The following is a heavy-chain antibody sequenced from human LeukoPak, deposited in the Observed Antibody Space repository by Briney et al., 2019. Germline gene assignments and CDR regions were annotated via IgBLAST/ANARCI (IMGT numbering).Heavy chain of an antibody. CDR3: ARLSGGSYYYYYYMDV. J-gene: IGHJ6*03. Sequence: SETLSLTCTVSGGSLSSSSYYWGWLRQSPGKGLEWIGSIYYSGSTYYNPSLKSRVTISVDTSKNQFSLKLSSVTAADTAVYYGARLSGGSYYYYYYMDVWGKGTTVTVSS. D-gene: IGHD3-16*01. CDR2: IYYSGST. V-gene: IGHV4-39*01. CDR1: GGSLSSSSYY.